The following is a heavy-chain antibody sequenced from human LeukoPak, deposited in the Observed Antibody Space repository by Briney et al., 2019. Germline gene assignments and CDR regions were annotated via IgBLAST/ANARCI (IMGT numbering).Heavy chain of an antibody. J-gene: IGHJ6*02. CDR3: ASTYYYGSGSAPLYYYYGMDV. V-gene: IGHV3-53*01. D-gene: IGHD3-10*01. Sequence: GGSLRLSCAASGFTVSSNYMSWIRQAPGKGLEWVSVIYSGGSTYYADSVKGRFTISRGNSKNTLYLQMNSLRAEDTAVYYCASTYYYGSGSAPLYYYYGMDVWGQGTTVTVSS. CDR1: GFTVSSNY. CDR2: IYSGGST.